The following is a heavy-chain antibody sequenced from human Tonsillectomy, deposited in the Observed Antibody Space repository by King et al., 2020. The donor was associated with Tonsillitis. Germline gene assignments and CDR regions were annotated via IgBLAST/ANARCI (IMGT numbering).Heavy chain of an antibody. Sequence: VQLVESGGGVVQPGRSLRLSCAASGFAFSSYAMHWVRQAPGKGLEWLSFISYDGYNKYYADSVKGRFTISRDNSKNTLYLQMNSLRPEDTAVYYCAGWRWNYGFYYYYYMDGWGKGTTVTVSS. J-gene: IGHJ6*03. CDR1: GFAFSSYA. D-gene: IGHD1-7*01. CDR3: AGWRWNYGFYYYYYMDG. V-gene: IGHV3-30*01. CDR2: ISYDGYNK.